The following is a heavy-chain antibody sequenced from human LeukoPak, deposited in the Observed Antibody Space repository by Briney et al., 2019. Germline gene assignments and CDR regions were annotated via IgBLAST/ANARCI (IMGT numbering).Heavy chain of an antibody. J-gene: IGHJ6*02. Sequence: GGSLRLSCAASEFTFSSYAMGWVRQAPGKGLEGVAGISDSGGSTYYVDAVKGRFTISRDNSKNTLYLQMNSLRAEDTAVYYFAKVLRCTSISCYRHYGMDVWGQGTTVTVSS. V-gene: IGHV3-23*01. CDR3: AKVLRCTSISCYRHYGMDV. CDR1: EFTFSSYA. CDR2: ISDSGGST. D-gene: IGHD2-2*02.